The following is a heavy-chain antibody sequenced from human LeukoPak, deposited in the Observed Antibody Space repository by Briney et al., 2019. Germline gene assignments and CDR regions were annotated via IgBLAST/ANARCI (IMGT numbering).Heavy chain of an antibody. CDR2: ISYDGSNK. D-gene: IGHD1-1*01. CDR3: AKEVPVKSRARTTARSYYFDY. CDR1: GFTFSSYG. V-gene: IGHV3-30*18. Sequence: GGSLRLSCAASGFTFSSYGMHWVRQAPGKGLEWVAVISYDGSNKYYADSVKGRFTISRDNSKNTLYLQMNSLRAEDTAVYYCAKEVPVKSRARTTARSYYFDYWGQGTLVTVSS. J-gene: IGHJ4*02.